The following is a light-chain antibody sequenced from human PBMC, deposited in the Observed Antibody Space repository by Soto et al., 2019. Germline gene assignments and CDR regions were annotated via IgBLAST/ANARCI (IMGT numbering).Light chain of an antibody. J-gene: IGKJ1*01. CDR2: GAS. CDR1: QSVSNNY. V-gene: IGKV3-20*01. Sequence: EIVLTQSPGTLSLSPGESATLSCRASQSVSNNYLAWYQQKPGQAPRLRIYGASNRATGIPDRFSGSGSGTDVTLTISRLEPEDFAVYYCQQYGSSGTFGQGTKVEIK. CDR3: QQYGSSGT.